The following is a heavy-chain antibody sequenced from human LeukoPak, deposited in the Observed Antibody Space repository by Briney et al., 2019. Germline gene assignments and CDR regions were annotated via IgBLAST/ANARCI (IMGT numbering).Heavy chain of an antibody. CDR2: IYGGGST. J-gene: IGHJ4*02. Sequence: GGSLRLSCAASGFTFSSYSMNWVRQAPGKGLEWVSVIYGGGSTYYADSVKGRFTISRDTPKNTLYLQMSSLRVEDTAVYYCASWPVGWYGEDSWGQGTLVTVSS. CDR1: GFTFSSYS. D-gene: IGHD6-19*01. CDR3: ASWPVGWYGEDS. V-gene: IGHV3-53*01.